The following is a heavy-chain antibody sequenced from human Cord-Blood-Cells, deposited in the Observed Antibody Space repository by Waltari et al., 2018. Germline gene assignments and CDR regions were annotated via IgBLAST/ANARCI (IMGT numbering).Heavy chain of an antibody. D-gene: IGHD3-10*01. J-gene: IGHJ4*02. CDR3: ARHGGEVVRGVSSFNY. CDR1: GGSSSGYY. Sequence: QVQLQQGGAGLLKPSEPLSPPCAVVGGSSSGYYWGWLCPPPGKGLEWIGKINHSASTNYNPYLKSRVTRSLDTSKNQFSLKLSSVTAADTAVYYCARHGGEVVRGVSSFNYWGQGTLVTVSS. CDR2: INHSAST. V-gene: IGHV4-34*01.